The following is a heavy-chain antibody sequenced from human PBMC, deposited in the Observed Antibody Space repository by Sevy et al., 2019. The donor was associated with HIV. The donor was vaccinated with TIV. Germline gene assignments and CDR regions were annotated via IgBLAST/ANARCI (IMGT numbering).Heavy chain of an antibody. J-gene: IGHJ6*02. CDR1: GDSVSSIRTS. Sequence: SQTLSPTCAISGDSVSSIRTSWNWIRQSPSRGLEWLGRTYYRSKWYNDYATSVKSRITINADTSKNQVSLQLNSVTPEDTAVYYCAVRTNDVFYYGMDVWGQGTTVTVSS. V-gene: IGHV6-1*01. CDR3: AVRTNDVFYYGMDV. CDR2: TYYRSKWYN.